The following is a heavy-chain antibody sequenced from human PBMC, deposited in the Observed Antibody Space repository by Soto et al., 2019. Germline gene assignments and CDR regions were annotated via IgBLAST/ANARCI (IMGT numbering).Heavy chain of an antibody. D-gene: IGHD5-18*01. CDR3: ARDSSDTAMVLIDY. J-gene: IGHJ4*02. CDR1: GFTFSSYG. Sequence: GGSLRLSCAASGFTFSSYGMHWVRQAPGKGLEWVAVIWYDGSNKYYADSVKGRFTISRDNSKNTLYLQMNSLRAEDTAVYYCARDSSDTAMVLIDYWGQGTLVTVSS. CDR2: IWYDGSNK. V-gene: IGHV3-33*01.